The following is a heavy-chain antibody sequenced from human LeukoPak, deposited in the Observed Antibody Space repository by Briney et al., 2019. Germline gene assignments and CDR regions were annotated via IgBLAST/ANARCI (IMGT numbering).Heavy chain of an antibody. Sequence: ASVKVSCKASGGTFSSYAISWVRQAPGQGLEWMGGIIPIFGTANYAQKFQGRVTITADEPTSTAYMELSSLRSEDTAVYYCARDQSDVRVSTPGIVGIATAGTWFDPWGQGTLVTVSS. J-gene: IGHJ5*02. CDR3: ARDQSDVRVSTPGIVGIATAGTWFDP. CDR1: GGTFSSYA. V-gene: IGHV1-69*01. D-gene: IGHD6-13*01. CDR2: IIPIFGTA.